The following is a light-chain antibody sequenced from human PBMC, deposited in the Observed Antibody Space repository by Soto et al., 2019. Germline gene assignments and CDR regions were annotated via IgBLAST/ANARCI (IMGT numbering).Light chain of an antibody. CDR1: SSDVGGYNF. J-gene: IGLJ1*01. CDR2: DVT. CDR3: CSYVGSYTSYV. Sequence: QSALTQPRSVSGSPGQSVTISCTGTSSDVGGYNFVSWYQQHPGKAPKFMFYDVTKRPSGVPDRFSGSKSGNTASLTISGLQAEDEADYYCCSYVGSYTSYVFGTGTKVTVL. V-gene: IGLV2-11*01.